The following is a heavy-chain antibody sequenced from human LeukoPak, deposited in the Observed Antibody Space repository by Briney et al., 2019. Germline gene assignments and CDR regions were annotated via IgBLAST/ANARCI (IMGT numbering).Heavy chain of an antibody. J-gene: IGHJ4*02. CDR2: IYYSGST. D-gene: IGHD5-18*01. CDR3: ASQTGYSYGSLYYFDY. V-gene: IGHV4-39*01. Sequence: ASETLSLTCTVSGGSISSSNYYWGWIRQPPGKGLEWIGSIYYSGSTYYNPSLKSRVTISVDTSKNQFSLKLSSATAADTTVYYCASQTGYSYGSLYYFDYWGQGTLVTVSS. CDR1: GGSISSSNYY.